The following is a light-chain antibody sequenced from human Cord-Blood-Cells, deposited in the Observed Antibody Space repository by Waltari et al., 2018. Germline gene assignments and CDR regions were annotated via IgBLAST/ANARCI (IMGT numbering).Light chain of an antibody. CDR3: SSYTSSSTVV. J-gene: IGLJ2*01. CDR2: EVS. V-gene: IGLV2-14*01. Sequence: QSALTQPASVSGSPGQSITISCTGTSSDVGGYNYVPWYQQHPGKATKPMIYEVSNRPSGVSNRFSGSKSGNTASLTISGLQAEDEADYYCSSYTSSSTVVFGGGTKLTVL. CDR1: SSDVGGYNY.